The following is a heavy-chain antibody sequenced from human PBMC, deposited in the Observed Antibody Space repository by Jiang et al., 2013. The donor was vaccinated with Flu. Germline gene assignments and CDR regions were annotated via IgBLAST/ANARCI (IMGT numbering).Heavy chain of an antibody. CDR1: SSNY. Sequence: SSNYMSWVRQAPGKGLEWVSVIYSGGSTYYADSVKGRFTISRDNSKNTLYLQMNSLRAEDTAVYYCATNIATSQFDYWGQGTLVTVSS. CDR2: IYSGGST. CDR3: ATNIATSQFDY. J-gene: IGHJ4*02. V-gene: IGHV3-66*01.